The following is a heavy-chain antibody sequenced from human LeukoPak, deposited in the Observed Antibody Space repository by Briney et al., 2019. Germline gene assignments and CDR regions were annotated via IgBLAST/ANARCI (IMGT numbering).Heavy chain of an antibody. V-gene: IGHV4-59*01. D-gene: IGHD6-19*01. CDR2: IYYSGST. Sequence: SETLSLTCTVSGGSISSYYWSWIRQPPGKGLEWIGYIYYSGSTNYNPSLKSRVTISVDTSKNQFSLKLSSVTAADTAVYYCAMGAYSSGWYTFDYWGQGTLVTVSS. CDR3: AMGAYSSGWYTFDY. CDR1: GGSISSYY. J-gene: IGHJ4*02.